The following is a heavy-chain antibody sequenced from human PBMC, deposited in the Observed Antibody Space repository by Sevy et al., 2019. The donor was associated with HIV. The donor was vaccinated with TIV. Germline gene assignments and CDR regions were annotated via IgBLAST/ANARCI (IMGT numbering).Heavy chain of an antibody. CDR3: AREGCTKPHDY. J-gene: IGHJ4*02. V-gene: IGHV3-23*01. D-gene: IGHD2-8*01. Sequence: GESLRLSCAASGFTFSKYSMSWVRQPPGKGLGWVSTLSFGCGEINYADSVKGRFTISRDNSKSSVYLQINNLRPEDTAVYYCAREGCTKPHDYWGQGTLVTVSS. CDR1: GFTFSKYS. CDR2: LSFGCGEI.